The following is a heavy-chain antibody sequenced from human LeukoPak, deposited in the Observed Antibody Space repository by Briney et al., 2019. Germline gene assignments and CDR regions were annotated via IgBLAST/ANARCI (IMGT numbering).Heavy chain of an antibody. D-gene: IGHD1/OR15-1a*01. V-gene: IGHV3-23*01. CDR2: ISGSGGST. CDR1: GFTFSSYA. Sequence: GGSLRLSCAASGFTFSSYAMSWVRQAPGKGLEWVSAISGSGGSTYYADSVQGRFTISRDTSKNTLYLEMNSLRAEDTAVYYCAKGRKGCEHGGQGTLGSVSS. J-gene: IGHJ4*02. CDR3: AKGRKGCEH.